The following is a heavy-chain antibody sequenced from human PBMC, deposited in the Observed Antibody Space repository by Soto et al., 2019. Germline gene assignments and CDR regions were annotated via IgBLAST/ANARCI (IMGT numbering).Heavy chain of an antibody. V-gene: IGHV3-23*01. Sequence: GGSLRLSCAASGFTFSSYAMRWVRQAPGKGLEWVSAISGSGDSTYYTDSAKGRFTISRDNSKNTLYLQMNSLRAEDTAVYYCARRGPGTYFDYWGQGTLVTVSS. J-gene: IGHJ4*02. D-gene: IGHD6-13*01. CDR3: ARRGPGTYFDY. CDR2: ISGSGDST. CDR1: GFTFSSYA.